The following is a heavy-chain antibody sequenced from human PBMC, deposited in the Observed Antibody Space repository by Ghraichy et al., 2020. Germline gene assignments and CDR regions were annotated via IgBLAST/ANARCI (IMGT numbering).Heavy chain of an antibody. J-gene: IGHJ4*02. Sequence: GESLNISCAASGFPFSDYTMIWVRQAPGRGPEWVSTITDRSTHIYYADSVRGRFTISRDDAKNSLYLQMNSLRAEDTAVYYCAKDPCTPNWCYGTLWGQGTLVTVSS. CDR2: ITDRSTHI. D-gene: IGHD4/OR15-4a*01. V-gene: IGHV3-21*01. CDR3: AKDPCTPNWCYGTL. CDR1: GFPFSDYT.